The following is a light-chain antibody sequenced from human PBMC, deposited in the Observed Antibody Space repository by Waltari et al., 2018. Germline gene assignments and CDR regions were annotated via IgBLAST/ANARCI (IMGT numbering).Light chain of an antibody. Sequence: DIVMTQSPDSLAVSLGARATINYKSSQSLLYSSNNKNSLAWYQQKPGQPPKLLIYWASSREAGVPDRFSASGSGTDFTLTISSLQAEDGAVYYCQQYYSTPLTFGGGTKVEIK. V-gene: IGKV4-1*01. CDR1: QSLLYSSNNKNS. J-gene: IGKJ4*01. CDR3: QQYYSTPLT. CDR2: WAS.